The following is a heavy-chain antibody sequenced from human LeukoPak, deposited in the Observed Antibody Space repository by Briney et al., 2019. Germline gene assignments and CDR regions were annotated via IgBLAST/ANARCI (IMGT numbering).Heavy chain of an antibody. V-gene: IGHV4-39*01. CDR2: IYYSGST. Sequence: KTSEPLSLTCTVSGGSISSSSYYWGWIRQPPGKGLEWIGSIYYSGSTYYNPSLKSRVTISVDTSKNQFSLKLSSVTAADTAVYYCLKGYLDWFDPWGQGTLVTVSS. D-gene: IGHD2-15*01. J-gene: IGHJ5*02. CDR3: LKGYLDWFDP. CDR1: GGSISSSSYY.